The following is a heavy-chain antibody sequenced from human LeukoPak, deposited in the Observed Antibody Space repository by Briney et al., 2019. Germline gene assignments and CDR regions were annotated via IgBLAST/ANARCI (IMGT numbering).Heavy chain of an antibody. CDR1: GGSMSSYY. CDR2: IYYSGST. D-gene: IGHD2-21*02. V-gene: IGHV4-59*08. Sequence: SETLSLTCTVSGGSMSSYYWSWIRQPPGKGLEWIGYIYYSGSTNYNPSLKSRVTISVDTSKNQFSLKLSSVTAADTAVYYCARLGRNTAVDYWGQGTLVTVSS. J-gene: IGHJ4*02. CDR3: ARLGRNTAVDY.